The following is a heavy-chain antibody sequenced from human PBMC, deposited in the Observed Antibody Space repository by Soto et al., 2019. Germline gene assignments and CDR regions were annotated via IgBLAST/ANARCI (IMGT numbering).Heavy chain of an antibody. CDR1: GFTFSSYA. CDR3: AKAGYCTNGVCSTTVSGCFDP. D-gene: IGHD2-8*01. J-gene: IGHJ5*02. Sequence: GGSLRLSCAASGFTFSSYAMSWVRQAPGKGLEWVSAISGSGGSTYYADSVKGRFTISRDNSKNTLYMQMNSLRAEDKAAYYCAKAGYCTNGVCSTTVSGCFDPWGQGTLVTVSS. V-gene: IGHV3-23*01. CDR2: ISGSGGST.